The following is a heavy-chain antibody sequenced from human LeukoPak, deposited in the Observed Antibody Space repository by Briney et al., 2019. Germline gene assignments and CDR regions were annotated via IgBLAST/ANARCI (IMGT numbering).Heavy chain of an antibody. CDR3: SPTP. D-gene: IGHD2-15*01. CDR2: ISASGRSS. Sequence: PGGSLRLSCAASGFTLTTYAMGWVRQAPGKGLEWVSSISASGRSSYYADSAKGQFTISRDNSRNTLYLQMNSLRAEDTAIYYCSPTPGGQGTLVTVSS. V-gene: IGHV3-23*01. CDR1: GFTLTTYA. J-gene: IGHJ4*02.